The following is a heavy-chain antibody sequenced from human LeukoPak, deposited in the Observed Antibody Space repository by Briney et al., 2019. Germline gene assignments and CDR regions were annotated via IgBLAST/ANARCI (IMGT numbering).Heavy chain of an antibody. CDR3: ARGSTVVTYFDF. Sequence: GGSLRLSCAASGFTFSSYEMNWVRQAPGKGLEWVSYISSSGSTIYYADSVKGRFTISRDNAKNSLYLQMNSLRAEDTAVYYCARGSTVVTYFDFWGQGTLVTVSS. CDR2: ISSSGSTI. CDR1: GFTFSSYE. V-gene: IGHV3-48*03. D-gene: IGHD4-23*01. J-gene: IGHJ4*02.